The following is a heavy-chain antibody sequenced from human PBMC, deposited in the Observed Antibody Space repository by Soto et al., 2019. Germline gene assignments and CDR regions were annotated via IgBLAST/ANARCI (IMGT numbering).Heavy chain of an antibody. J-gene: IGHJ6*02. V-gene: IGHV1-69*05. Sequence: QVQLVQSGAEVKKPGSSVKVSCKASGGTFSSYAISWVRQAPGQGLEWMGGIIPIFDTTNYAQKFQGRVTITSDESXXTXYXXLSSLRSEDTEVYYCARNDCISSSCYYYYYYVMDVWGQGTTVTVSS. CDR1: GGTFSSYA. CDR2: IIPIFDTT. CDR3: ARNDCISSSCYYYYYYVMDV. D-gene: IGHD2-2*01.